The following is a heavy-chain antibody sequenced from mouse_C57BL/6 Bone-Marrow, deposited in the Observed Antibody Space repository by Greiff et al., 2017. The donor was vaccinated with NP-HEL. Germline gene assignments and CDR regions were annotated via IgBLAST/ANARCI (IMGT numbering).Heavy chain of an antibody. CDR1: GYTFTSYG. CDR2: IYPRSGNT. Sequence: QVQLQQSGAELARPGASVKLSCKASGYTFTSYGISWVKQRTGQGLEWIGEIYPRSGNTYYNEKFKGKATLTADKSSSTAYMELRSLTSEDSAVYYCAMYGNPFAYWGQGTLVTVSA. CDR3: AMYGNPFAY. V-gene: IGHV1-81*01. D-gene: IGHD2-10*02. J-gene: IGHJ3*01.